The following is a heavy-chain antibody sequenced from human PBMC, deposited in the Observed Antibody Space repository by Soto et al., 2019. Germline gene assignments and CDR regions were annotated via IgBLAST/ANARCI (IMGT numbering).Heavy chain of an antibody. J-gene: IGHJ6*02. D-gene: IGHD3-10*01. CDR2: IGKGGDT. CDR3: VRDPAGHGMDV. Sequence: EVQLVESGGDLVQPGGSLRLSCAASGFTFSSYDMQWVRQVTGKGLEWVSSIGKGGDTYYADSVKGRFTISRENAKNSLYLQMSSRRVGDTAVYYCVRDPAGHGMDVWGQGTTVTVSS. V-gene: IGHV3-13*01. CDR1: GFTFSSYD.